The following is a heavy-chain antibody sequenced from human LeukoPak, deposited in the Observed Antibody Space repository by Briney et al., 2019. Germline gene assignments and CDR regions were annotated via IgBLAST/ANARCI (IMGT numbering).Heavy chain of an antibody. J-gene: IGHJ4*02. D-gene: IGHD3-22*01. CDR2: INPNSGDT. CDR3: ARALVSSPYDSRRTIGPGGYFDN. CDR1: GYIFTGYY. Sequence: AASVKVSCKASGYIFTGYYMHWVRQAPGQGLEWMGWINPNSGDTNYAQKFHGRVTMTRDTSVSTAYMELSSLTSDDTAVYFCARALVSSPYDSRRTIGPGGYFDNWGQGTLVTVSS. V-gene: IGHV1-2*02.